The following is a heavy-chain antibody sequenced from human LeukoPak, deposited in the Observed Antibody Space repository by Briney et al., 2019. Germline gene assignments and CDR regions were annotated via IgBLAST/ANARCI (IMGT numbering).Heavy chain of an antibody. Sequence: GGSLKLSCAASGLTFSSFGMHGVAQAPAKGLEWVPVKSYDGSNKYYADSVKGRFTISRDNSKNTLYLQMNSLRAEDTAVYYCAKAWGRPFTTVTNNWFDPWGQGTLVTVSS. V-gene: IGHV3-30*18. D-gene: IGHD4-17*01. CDR1: GLTFSSFG. CDR2: KSYDGSNK. J-gene: IGHJ5*02. CDR3: AKAWGRPFTTVTNNWFDP.